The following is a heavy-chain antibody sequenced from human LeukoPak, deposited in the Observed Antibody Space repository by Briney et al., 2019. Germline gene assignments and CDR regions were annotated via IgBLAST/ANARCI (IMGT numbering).Heavy chain of an antibody. Sequence: GSLRLSCAASGFIFSSNWMSLVRLAPGKGLEWVANIKEDGTETYYVDSVKGRFTISRDNAKNSLYLQMNSLRVEDTAVYYCAKEGRSLQTYWGQGTLVTVSS. D-gene: IGHD5-24*01. V-gene: IGHV3-7*03. CDR2: IKEDGTET. J-gene: IGHJ4*02. CDR3: AKEGRSLQTY. CDR1: GFIFSSNW.